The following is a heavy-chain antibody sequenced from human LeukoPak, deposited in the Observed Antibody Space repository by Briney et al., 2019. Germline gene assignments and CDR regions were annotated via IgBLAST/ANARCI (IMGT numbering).Heavy chain of an antibody. CDR1: GFTFSGYG. CDR3: AKDLVVVPRVLDY. J-gene: IGHJ4*02. Sequence: PGGSLRLSCAASGFTFSGYGMHWVRQAPGKGLEWVAFIRYDGSNKYYADSVKGRFTISRDNSKNTLYLQMNSLRAEDTAVYYCAKDLVVVPRVLDYWGQGTLVTVSS. V-gene: IGHV3-30*02. CDR2: IRYDGSNK. D-gene: IGHD2-2*01.